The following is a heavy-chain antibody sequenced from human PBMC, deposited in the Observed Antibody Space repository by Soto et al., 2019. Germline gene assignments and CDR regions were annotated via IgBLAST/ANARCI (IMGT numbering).Heavy chain of an antibody. D-gene: IGHD5-12*01. CDR3: ARAISGYVT. V-gene: IGHV1-3*04. CDR1: GITYTTYA. CDR2: INTGNGNT. Sequence: QVQLVQSGAEVKKPGASVKVSCKASGITYTTYAIHWVRQAPGQGLEWMGWINTGNGNTRYSQRFQGRVTLTTDTSASTAYIDLSSLTSEDTAVYYCARAISGYVTWGQGTLITVSS. J-gene: IGHJ5*02.